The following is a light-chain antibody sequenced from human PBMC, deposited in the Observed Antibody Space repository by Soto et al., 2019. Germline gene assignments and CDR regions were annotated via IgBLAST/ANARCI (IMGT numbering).Light chain of an antibody. CDR1: NIGSKS. CDR3: QVWDTSSDHVV. Sequence: SYELTQPPSVSVAPGKTARITCGGNNIGSKSVHWYQQKPGQAPVLIIYYDNDRPSGIPERFSGSSSGNTATLTINRVEAGDEADYYCQVWDTSSDHVVFGGGTKLTVL. CDR2: YDN. V-gene: IGLV3-21*04. J-gene: IGLJ2*01.